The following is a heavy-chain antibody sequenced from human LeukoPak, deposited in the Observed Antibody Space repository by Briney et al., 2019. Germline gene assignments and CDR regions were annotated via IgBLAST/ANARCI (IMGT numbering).Heavy chain of an antibody. CDR3: ARGNPYSSGWYYYYYGMDV. J-gene: IGHJ6*02. D-gene: IGHD6-19*01. Sequence: ASVKVSCKASGGTFSSYAISWVRQAPGQGLEWMGGIIPIFGTANYAQKFQGRVTITADESTSTAYMELSSLRSEDTAVYYCARGNPYSSGWYYYYYGMDVWAKGPRSPSP. V-gene: IGHV1-69*13. CDR1: GGTFSSYA. CDR2: IIPIFGTA.